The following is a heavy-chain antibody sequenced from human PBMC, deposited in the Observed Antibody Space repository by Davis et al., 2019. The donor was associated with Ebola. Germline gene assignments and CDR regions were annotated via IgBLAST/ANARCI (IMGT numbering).Heavy chain of an antibody. CDR2: ISGSGGST. J-gene: IGHJ4*02. CDR1: RFTFSSYA. CDR3: ERTSNRDGYNSIDY. D-gene: IGHD5-24*01. V-gene: IGHV3-23*01. Sequence: GESLKISCAASRFTFSSYAMSWVRQAPGKGLEWVSAISGSGGSTYYADSVKGRFTISRDNSKNTLYLQMNSLRAEDTAVYYCERTSNRDGYNSIDYWGQGTLVTVSP.